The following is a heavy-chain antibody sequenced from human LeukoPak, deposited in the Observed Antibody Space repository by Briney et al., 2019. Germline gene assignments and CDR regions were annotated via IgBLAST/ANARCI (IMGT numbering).Heavy chain of an antibody. V-gene: IGHV3-23*01. CDR1: GFTFSNYA. CDR2: VSGSGANT. D-gene: IGHD2-2*01. Sequence: PGGSLRLSCTTSGFTFSNYAMSWVRQAPGKGLEWVSAVSGSGANTYYADSVKGRFTIFRDNSQKTLYLQMNSLRAEDTAVYYCARDSGVVVAPWGQGTLVTVSS. J-gene: IGHJ5*02. CDR3: ARDSGVVVAP.